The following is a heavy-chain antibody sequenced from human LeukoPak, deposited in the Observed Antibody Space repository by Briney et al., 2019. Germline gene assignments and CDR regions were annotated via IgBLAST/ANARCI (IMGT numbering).Heavy chain of an antibody. V-gene: IGHV3-23*01. CDR2: ISGSGGST. J-gene: IGHJ4*02. CDR1: GFTFTNSA. Sequence: GGSLRLSCSASGFTFTNSAMNWVRQAPGKGLEWVSAISGSGGSTYYADSVKGRFTISRDNSKNTLYLQMNSLRAEDTAVYYCAKMDYYDSSGYYYLYFDYWGQGTLVTVSS. CDR3: AKMDYYDSSGYYYLYFDY. D-gene: IGHD3-22*01.